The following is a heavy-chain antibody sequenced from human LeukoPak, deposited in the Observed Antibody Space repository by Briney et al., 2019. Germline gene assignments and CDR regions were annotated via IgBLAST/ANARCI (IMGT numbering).Heavy chain of an antibody. Sequence: PGGSLRLSCAASGFTFSSYWMHWVRQAPGKGLVWVSRIKSDGSSTSYADSVKGRFTISRDNVKNTLYLQMNSLRAEDTAVYYCARDGSSWSNWLDPWGQGALVTVSS. D-gene: IGHD6-13*01. J-gene: IGHJ5*02. CDR2: IKSDGSST. CDR3: ARDGSSWSNWLDP. V-gene: IGHV3-74*01. CDR1: GFTFSSYW.